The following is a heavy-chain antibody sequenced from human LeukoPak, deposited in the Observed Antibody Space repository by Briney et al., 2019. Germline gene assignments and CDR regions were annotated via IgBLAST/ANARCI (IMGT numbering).Heavy chain of an antibody. Sequence: GGSLRLSCAASGFTFTNAWMSWVRQAPGKGLEWVGRIKSKTDGGTTDYAAPVKGRFTISRGDSKNTLYLQMNSLKTEDTAVYFCTTDGYNWNDEGHWGQGTLVTVSS. CDR1: GFTFTNAW. D-gene: IGHD1-20*01. CDR2: IKSKTDGGTT. J-gene: IGHJ4*02. CDR3: TTDGYNWNDEGH. V-gene: IGHV3-15*01.